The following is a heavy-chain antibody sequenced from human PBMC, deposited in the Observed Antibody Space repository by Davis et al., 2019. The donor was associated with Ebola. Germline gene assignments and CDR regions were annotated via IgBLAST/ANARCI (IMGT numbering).Heavy chain of an antibody. D-gene: IGHD4-23*01. Sequence: AASVKVSCKASGFTFTSSAVQWVRQARGQRLEWIGWIVVGSGNTNYAQKFQGRVTITADKSTSTAYMELSSLRSEDTAVYYYARGGTTVVTHYYYGMDVWGQGTTVTVSS. J-gene: IGHJ6*02. CDR3: ARGGTTVVTHYYYGMDV. CDR2: IVVGSGNT. V-gene: IGHV1-58*01. CDR1: GFTFTSSA.